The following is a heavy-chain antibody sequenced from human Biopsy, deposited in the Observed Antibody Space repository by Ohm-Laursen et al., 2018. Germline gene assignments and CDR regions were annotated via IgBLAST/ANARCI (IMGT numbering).Heavy chain of an antibody. CDR2: IYYSGST. D-gene: IGHD2/OR15-2a*01. CDR3: ARATNSTGWPYYYFYGMDV. Sequence: SETLSLTCTVSGDSISSGFYYWSWIRQTPGKGLEWIGYIYYSGSTNYNPSLKSRVTISVDTSKNQFSLRLNSVTAADTAVYYCARATNSTGWPYYYFYGMDVWGQGTTVTVSS. J-gene: IGHJ6*02. CDR1: GDSISSGFYY. V-gene: IGHV4-61*01.